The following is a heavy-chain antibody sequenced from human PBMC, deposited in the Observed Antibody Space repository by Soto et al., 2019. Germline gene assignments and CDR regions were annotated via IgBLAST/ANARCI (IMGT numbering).Heavy chain of an antibody. D-gene: IGHD3-22*01. CDR1: GYTFTSYG. J-gene: IGHJ6*02. V-gene: IGHV1-18*01. CDR2: ISAYNGNT. Sequence: QVQLVQSGAEVKKPGASVKVSCKASGYTFTSYGISWVRQAPGQGLEWMGWISAYNGNTNYAQKLQGRVTMTTDTSTSTAYMELRSLRSYDTDVYYCASTARTSGYYYYYYGMDVWGQGTTVTVSS. CDR3: ASTARTSGYYYYYYGMDV.